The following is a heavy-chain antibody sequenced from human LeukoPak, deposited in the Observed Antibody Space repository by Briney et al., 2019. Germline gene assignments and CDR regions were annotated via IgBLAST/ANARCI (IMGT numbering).Heavy chain of an antibody. D-gene: IGHD3-22*01. J-gene: IGHJ4*02. CDR3: ARVSGSYYYDSSGYYYDY. CDR2: IYYSGST. CDR1: GGSISSYY. Sequence: SETLSLTCTVSGGSISSYYWSWIRQPPGKGLEWIGYIYYSGSTNYNPSLKSRVTISVDTSKNQFSLMLSSVPAADTAVYYCARVSGSYYYDSSGYYYDYWGQGTLVTVSS. V-gene: IGHV4-59*01.